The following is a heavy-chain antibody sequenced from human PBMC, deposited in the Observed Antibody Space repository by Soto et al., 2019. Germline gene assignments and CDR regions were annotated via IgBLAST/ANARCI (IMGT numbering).Heavy chain of an antibody. V-gene: IGHV3-23*01. J-gene: IGHJ5*02. Sequence: AGGSLRLSCAASGFTFSSYAMSWVRQAPGKGLEWVSAISGSGGSTYYADSVKGRFTISRDNSKNTLYLQMNSLRAEDTAVYYCAKSDTMVRGTDWFDPWGQGTLVTVSS. CDR1: GFTFSSYA. CDR3: AKSDTMVRGTDWFDP. D-gene: IGHD3-10*01. CDR2: ISGSGGST.